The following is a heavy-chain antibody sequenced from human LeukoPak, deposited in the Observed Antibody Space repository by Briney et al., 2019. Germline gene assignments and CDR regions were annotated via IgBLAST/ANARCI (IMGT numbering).Heavy chain of an antibody. CDR3: AIMGDTFDI. Sequence: ASVKVSCKASGYTFTDYYMHWVRQAPGQGLEWMGSINPDNADTNYAQNFQGRVTMTRDTSLNTAYMDLSRLRSDDTAVYYCAIMGDTFDIWGQGTMVTVSS. D-gene: IGHD2-8*01. J-gene: IGHJ3*02. V-gene: IGHV1-2*02. CDR2: INPDNADT. CDR1: GYTFTDYY.